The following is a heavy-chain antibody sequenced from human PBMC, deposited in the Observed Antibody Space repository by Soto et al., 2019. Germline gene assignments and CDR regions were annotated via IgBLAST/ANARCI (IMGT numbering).Heavy chain of an antibody. CDR3: AKDLGEGYYDSSGYYYDYYYYGMDV. V-gene: IGHV3-30*18. CDR2: ISYDGSNK. Sequence: GGSLRLSCAASGFTFSSYGMHWVRQAPGKGLEWVAVISYDGSNKYYADSVKGRFTISRDNSKNTLYLQMNSLRAEDTAVYYCAKDLGEGYYDSSGYYYDYYYYGMDVWGQGTTVTVSS. CDR1: GFTFSSYG. J-gene: IGHJ6*02. D-gene: IGHD3-22*01.